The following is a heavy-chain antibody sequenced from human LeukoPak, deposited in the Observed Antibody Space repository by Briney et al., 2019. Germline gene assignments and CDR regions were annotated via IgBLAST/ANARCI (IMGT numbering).Heavy chain of an antibody. V-gene: IGHV4-34*01. D-gene: IGHD3-3*01. CDR3: ARRSGSSFRYYYYYMDV. J-gene: IGHJ6*03. CDR2: INHSGST. Sequence: SETLSLTCAVYGGSFNGYYWSWIRQPPGKGLDWIGEINHSGSTNYNPSLKSRVTISVDTSKNQLSLKLSSVTAADTAVYYCARRSGSSFRYYYYYMDVWGKGTTVTVSS. CDR1: GGSFNGYY.